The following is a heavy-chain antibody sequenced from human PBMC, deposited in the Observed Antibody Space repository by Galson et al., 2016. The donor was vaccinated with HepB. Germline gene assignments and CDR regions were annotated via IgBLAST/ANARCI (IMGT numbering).Heavy chain of an antibody. CDR3: STSPAALASMGGGWCDP. CDR2: IIPAFRTT. J-gene: IGHJ5*02. CDR1: GATFNNYA. Sequence: SVKVSCKASGATFNNYAFNWVRQAPGQGLEWMARIIPAFRTTNYARKFRGRVTLTADKSMDTAYMELNSLTSGDTAVYYCSTSPAALASMGGGWCDPWGQGTLVSV. D-gene: IGHD2-2*01. V-gene: IGHV1-69*06.